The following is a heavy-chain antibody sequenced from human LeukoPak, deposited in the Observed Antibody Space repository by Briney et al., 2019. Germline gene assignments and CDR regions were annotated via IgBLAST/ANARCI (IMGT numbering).Heavy chain of an antibody. CDR2: IYTSGST. CDR3: ARDEWAYYGSGSYYKRRWFDP. D-gene: IGHD3-10*01. J-gene: IGHJ5*02. Sequence: SETLSLTCTVSGGSISGSYWNWIRQPAGKGLEWIGRIYTSGSTNYNPSLKSRVTISVDTSKNQFSLKLSSVTAADTAVYYCARDEWAYYGSGSYYKRRWFDPWGQGTLVTVSS. CDR1: GGSISGSY. V-gene: IGHV4-4*07.